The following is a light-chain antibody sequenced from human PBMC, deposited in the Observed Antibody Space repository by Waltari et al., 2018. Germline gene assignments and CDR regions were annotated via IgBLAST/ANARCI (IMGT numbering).Light chain of an antibody. Sequence: DIQMTQPPSSLSASVGDKVTIPCQASQSISSWLAWYQQKPGKAPKPLIYKASSLESGVPSRFSGSGSGTDFTLTISSLQPEDFAAYYCQQYNSAPWTFGQGTKVEIK. V-gene: IGKV1-5*01. CDR1: QSISSW. CDR3: QQYNSAPWT. CDR2: KAS. J-gene: IGKJ1*01.